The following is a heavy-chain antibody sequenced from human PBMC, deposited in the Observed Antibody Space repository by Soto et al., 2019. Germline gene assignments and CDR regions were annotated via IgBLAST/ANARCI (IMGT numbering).Heavy chain of an antibody. Sequence: GSLRLSCAVSGFAFSSYEMNWVRQAPGKGLEWVSYIGTSGKTIYYADSVRGRFTISRDNAKNSLYLQMNSLRAEDTAVYFCARDPAIYSGKFDYGLDVWGRGTTVTVSS. CDR3: ARDPAIYSGKFDYGLDV. CDR2: IGTSGKTI. CDR1: GFAFSSYE. V-gene: IGHV3-48*03. D-gene: IGHD4-4*01. J-gene: IGHJ6*02.